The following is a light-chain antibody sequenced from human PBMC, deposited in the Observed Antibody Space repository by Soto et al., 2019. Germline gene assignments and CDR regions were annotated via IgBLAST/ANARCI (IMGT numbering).Light chain of an antibody. Sequence: EIVLTQSPGTLCLSTGERATLSCRASQSVISTYLAWYQQKPGQAPRLLIYGASSRATGIPDRFSGSGSGTDFTLTISRLEPEDFAVYYCQQYGSSPITFGQGTRLEIK. J-gene: IGKJ5*01. CDR1: QSVISTY. CDR3: QQYGSSPIT. V-gene: IGKV3-20*01. CDR2: GAS.